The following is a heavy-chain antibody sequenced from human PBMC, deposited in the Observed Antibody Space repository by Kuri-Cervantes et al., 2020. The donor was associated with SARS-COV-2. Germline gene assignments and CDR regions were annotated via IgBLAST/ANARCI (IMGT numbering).Heavy chain of an antibody. CDR2: ISSSGSTI. D-gene: IGHD4-17*01. CDR1: GFTFSSYA. CDR3: ARAPTVTLDY. J-gene: IGHJ4*02. Sequence: GESLKISCAASGFTFSSYAMNWVRQAPGKGLEWVSYISSSGSTIYYADSVKGRFTISRDNAKNSLYLQMNSLRAEDTAVYHCARAPTVTLDYWGQGTLVTVSS. V-gene: IGHV3-48*03.